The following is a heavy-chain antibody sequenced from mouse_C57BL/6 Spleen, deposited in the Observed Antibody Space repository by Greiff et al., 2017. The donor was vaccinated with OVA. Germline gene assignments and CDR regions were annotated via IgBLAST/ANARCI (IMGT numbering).Heavy chain of an antibody. CDR3: ARLDGSNYYYAMDY. J-gene: IGHJ4*01. D-gene: IGHD1-1*02. CDR1: GYTFTSYW. Sequence: VQLQQPGAELVMPGASVKLSCKASGYTFTSYWMHWVKQRPGQGLEWIGEIDPSDSYTNYNQKFKGKSTLTVDKSSSNAYMQRSSLTSEYSAVDYCARLDGSNYYYAMDYWGQGTSVTVSS. CDR2: IDPSDSYT. V-gene: IGHV1-69*01.